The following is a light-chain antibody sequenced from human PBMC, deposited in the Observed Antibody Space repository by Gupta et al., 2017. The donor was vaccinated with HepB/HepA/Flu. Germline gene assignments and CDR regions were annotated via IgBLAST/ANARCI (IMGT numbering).Light chain of an antibody. CDR3: QQYNDWPPWT. CDR1: QSVSSS. Sequence: ETVMTQSPATLSVSPGERATLSCRASQSVSSSLPWYQQKPGQPPRLLIYGSSTRATGIPARFSGSGSGTEFTLTISRLQSEDFAVYYCQQYNDWPPWTFGQGTKVEIK. V-gene: IGKV3-15*01. CDR2: GSS. J-gene: IGKJ1*01.